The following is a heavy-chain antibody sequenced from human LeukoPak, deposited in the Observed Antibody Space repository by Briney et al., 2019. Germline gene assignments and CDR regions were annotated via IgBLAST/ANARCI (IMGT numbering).Heavy chain of an antibody. J-gene: IGHJ6*03. CDR1: GFTFSSYS. Sequence: GGSLRLSCAASGFTFSSYSMNWVRQAPGKGLEWVSSISSSSSYIYYADSVKGRFTISRDNAKNSLYLQMNSLRAEDTAVYYCARDAGCYYYMDVWGKGTTVTVSS. D-gene: IGHD3-10*01. V-gene: IGHV3-21*01. CDR2: ISSSSSYI. CDR3: ARDAGCYYYMDV.